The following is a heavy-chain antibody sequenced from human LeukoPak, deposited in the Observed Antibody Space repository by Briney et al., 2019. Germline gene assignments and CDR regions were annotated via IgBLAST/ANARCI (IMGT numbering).Heavy chain of an antibody. CDR2: IHYSGST. J-gene: IGHJ4*02. CDR3: ARDTRGTTGDDY. CDR1: GGSISSGGYC. V-gene: IGHV4-31*03. D-gene: IGHD1-1*01. Sequence: SETLSLTCTVSGGSISSGGYCWSWIRQHPGKGLEWIGYIHYSGSTYYNPSLKSRVTISVDTSKNQFSLKLSSVTAADTAVYYCARDTRGTTGDDYWGQGTLVTVSS.